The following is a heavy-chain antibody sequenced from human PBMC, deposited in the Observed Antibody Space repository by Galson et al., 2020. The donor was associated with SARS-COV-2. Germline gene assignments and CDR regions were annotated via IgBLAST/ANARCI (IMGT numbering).Heavy chain of an antibody. CDR3: ARVDYGDKVDY. J-gene: IGHJ4*02. D-gene: IGHD4-17*01. V-gene: IGHV1-2*07. CDR2: INPNSGGT. CDR1: GYRFTDYY. Sequence: ASVKVSCKASGYRFTDYYMHWVRQAPGQGLEWMGWINPNSGGTISAHKFQGRLTLTTDTSITTAYLQLSSLTSADTAVYYCARVDYGDKVDYWCQGTLVTVSS.